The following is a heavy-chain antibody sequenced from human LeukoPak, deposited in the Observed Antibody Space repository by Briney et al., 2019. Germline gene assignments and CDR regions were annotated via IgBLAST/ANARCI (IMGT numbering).Heavy chain of an antibody. V-gene: IGHV3-30*18. Sequence: GGSLRLSCAASGFTFSSHGRQVVRQAPGKGLEWVAVISYDGSTKYYADSVKGRFTISRDNSKSTLYLQMNSLRAEDTAVYYCAKESGSRSYGAYFPNWGQGTLVTVSS. CDR2: ISYDGSTK. J-gene: IGHJ1*01. CDR3: AKESGSRSYGAYFPN. CDR1: GFTFSSHG. D-gene: IGHD6-13*01.